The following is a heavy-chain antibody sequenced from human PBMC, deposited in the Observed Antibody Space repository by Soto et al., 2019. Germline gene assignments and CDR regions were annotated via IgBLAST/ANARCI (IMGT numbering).Heavy chain of an antibody. D-gene: IGHD2-15*01. CDR1: GGTFSSYT. CDR2: IIPILGIA. CDR3: ARDPDSYCSGGSCYTS. V-gene: IGHV1-69*08. Sequence: QVQLVQSGAEVKKPGSSVKVSCKASGGTFSSYTISWVRQAPGQGLEWMGRIIPILGIANYAQKFQGRVTITADQYTSTAYMELSSLRSEDTAVYYCARDPDSYCSGGSCYTSWGQGTLVTVSS. J-gene: IGHJ4*02.